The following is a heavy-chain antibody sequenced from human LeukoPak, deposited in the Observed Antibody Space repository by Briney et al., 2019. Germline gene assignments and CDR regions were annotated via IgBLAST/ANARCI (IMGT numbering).Heavy chain of an antibody. J-gene: IGHJ4*02. Sequence: GGSLRLSCAASGLTFSDNYMSWIRQAPGQGLEWLSYITSRGDSADYADSVKGRFTISRDNGKKSLYLQMNSLRAEDTAVYYCAREFWGRLDYWGQGTLVTVSS. D-gene: IGHD7-27*01. CDR3: AREFWGRLDY. V-gene: IGHV3-11*01. CDR1: GLTFSDNY. CDR2: ITSRGDSA.